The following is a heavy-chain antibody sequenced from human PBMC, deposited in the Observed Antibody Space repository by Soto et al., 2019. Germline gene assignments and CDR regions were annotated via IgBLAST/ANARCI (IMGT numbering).Heavy chain of an antibody. D-gene: IGHD6-19*01. CDR1: GFTFSSYA. CDR2: ISGSGGST. V-gene: IGHV3-23*01. Sequence: GGSLRLSCAASGFTFSSYAMSWVRQAPGKGLEWVSAISGSGGSTYYTDSVKGRFTISRDNSKNTLYLQMNSLRAEDTAVYYCAKAEEWPVRSFDYWGQGTLVTVSS. CDR3: AKAEEWPVRSFDY. J-gene: IGHJ4*02.